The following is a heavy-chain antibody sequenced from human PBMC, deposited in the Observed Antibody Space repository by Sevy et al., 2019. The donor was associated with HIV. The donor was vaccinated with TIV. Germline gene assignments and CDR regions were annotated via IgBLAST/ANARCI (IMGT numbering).Heavy chain of an antibody. V-gene: IGHV3-23*01. CDR3: AKDYTAELKEAKRPGYYYDSSGYPY. CDR2: ISGSGGST. CDR1: GFTFSSYA. Sequence: GGSLRLSCAASGFTFSSYAMSWVRQAPGKGLEWVSAISGSGGSTYYADSVKGRFTISRDNSKNTLYLQMNSLRAEDTVVYYFAKDYTAELKEAKRPGYYYDSSGYPYWGQGTLVTVSS. D-gene: IGHD3-22*01. J-gene: IGHJ4*02.